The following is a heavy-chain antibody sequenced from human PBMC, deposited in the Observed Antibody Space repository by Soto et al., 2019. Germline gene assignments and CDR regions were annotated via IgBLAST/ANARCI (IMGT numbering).Heavy chain of an antibody. V-gene: IGHV4-34*01. J-gene: IGHJ4*02. D-gene: IGHD2-15*01. Sequence: SETLSLTCAVYGGSFSGYYWSWIRQPPGKGLEWIGEINHSGSTNYNPSLKSRVTISVDTSKNQFSLKLSSVTAADTAVYYCANLGYCSGGSCFSGAFDYWGQGTLVTVSS. CDR1: GGSFSGYY. CDR2: INHSGST. CDR3: ANLGYCSGGSCFSGAFDY.